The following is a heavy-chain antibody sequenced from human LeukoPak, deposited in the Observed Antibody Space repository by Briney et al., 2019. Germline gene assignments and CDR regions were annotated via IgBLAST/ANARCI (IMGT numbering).Heavy chain of an antibody. CDR2: IYYSGST. J-gene: IGHJ6*04. D-gene: IGHD3-3*01. Sequence: SETLSLTCTVSGGSISSSSYYWGWIRQPPGKGLEWIGSIYYSGSTYYNPSLKSRVTISVDTSKNQFSLKLSSVTAADTAVYYCARDLNTDYDFFVGGVDVWGKGTTVTVSS. CDR3: ARDLNTDYDFFVGGVDV. CDR1: GGSISSSSYY. V-gene: IGHV4-39*07.